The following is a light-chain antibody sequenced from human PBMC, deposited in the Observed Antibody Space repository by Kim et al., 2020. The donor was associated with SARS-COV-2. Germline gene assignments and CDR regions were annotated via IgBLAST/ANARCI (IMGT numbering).Light chain of an antibody. Sequence: VPTASPCSASNSLAVYIVPCYQQLPATAPKLLIYRDSNRPSVLPDRFSGSKSGTSASLAITGLQAEDEADYYCQSYDSSLSDVVFGGGTQLTVL. V-gene: IGLV1-40*01. CDR1: ASNSLAVYI. CDR2: RDS. CDR3: QSYDSSLSDVV. J-gene: IGLJ2*01.